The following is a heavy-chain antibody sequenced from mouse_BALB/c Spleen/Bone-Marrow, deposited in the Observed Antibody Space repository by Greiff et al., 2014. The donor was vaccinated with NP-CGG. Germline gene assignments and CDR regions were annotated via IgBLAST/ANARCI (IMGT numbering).Heavy chain of an antibody. CDR1: GYSITSGYY. CDR3: ARAGYGNFYAMDY. Sequence: VQLKDSGPGLVKPSQSLSLTCSVTGYSITSGYYWNWIRQFPGNKLEWMGYISYDGSNNYNPSLKNRISITRDTSKNQFFLKLNSVTTEETATYYCARAGYGNFYAMDYWGQGTSVTVSS. D-gene: IGHD2-10*02. J-gene: IGHJ4*01. CDR2: ISYDGSN. V-gene: IGHV3-6*02.